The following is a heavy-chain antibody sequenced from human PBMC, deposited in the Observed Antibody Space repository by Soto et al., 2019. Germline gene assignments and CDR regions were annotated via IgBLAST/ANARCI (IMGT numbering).Heavy chain of an antibody. CDR2: INPSGGST. J-gene: IGHJ3*02. CDR1: GYTFTSYY. D-gene: IGHD6-19*01. CDR3: ASNLGCSGPNDAFDI. V-gene: IGHV1-46*03. Sequence: ASVKVSCKASGYTFTSYYMHWVRQAPGQGLEWMGIINPSGGSTSYAQKFQGRVTMTRDTSTSTVYMELSSLRSEDTAVYYCASNLGCSGPNDAFDIWGQGTMVTVSS.